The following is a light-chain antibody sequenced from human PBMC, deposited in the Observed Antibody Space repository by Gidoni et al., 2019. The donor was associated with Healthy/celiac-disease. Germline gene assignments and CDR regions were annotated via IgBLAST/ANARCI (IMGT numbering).Light chain of an antibody. CDR3: QQYNNWAPET. Sequence: EILMTQSPATLSVSPGESATLSCRASQSVSSNLSWYQQKPGQAPRLLIYDASTRATGIPARFSGSGSGTKYTLTISSLQSEDFAVYYCQQYNNWAPETFGQGTKVEIK. V-gene: IGKV3-15*01. J-gene: IGKJ1*01. CDR2: DAS. CDR1: QSVSSN.